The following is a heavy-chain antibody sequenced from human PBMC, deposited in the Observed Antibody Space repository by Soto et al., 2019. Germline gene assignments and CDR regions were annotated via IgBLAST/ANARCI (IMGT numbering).Heavy chain of an antibody. D-gene: IGHD6-13*01. J-gene: IGHJ4*02. Sequence: GGSLRLSCAASGFTFSSYSMNWVRQAPGKGLEWVSSISSSSSYIYYADSAKGRFTISRDNAKNSLYLQMNSLRAEDTAVYYCARSREQQPYYFDYWGQGTLVTVSS. CDR3: ARSREQQPYYFDY. V-gene: IGHV3-21*01. CDR1: GFTFSSYS. CDR2: ISSSSSYI.